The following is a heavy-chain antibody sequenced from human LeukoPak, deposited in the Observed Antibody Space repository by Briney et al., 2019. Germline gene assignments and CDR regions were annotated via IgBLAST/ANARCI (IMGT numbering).Heavy chain of an antibody. D-gene: IGHD6-19*01. CDR3: ARGPLGSGWYVADWYFGL. V-gene: IGHV4-4*07. CDR2: IYTNGAT. J-gene: IGHJ2*01. Sequence: SETLSLTCTVSGSSVNHYYWNWLRQPPGKGLEWIGRIYTNGATNYNPSLKSRVTMTIDTSKNQFSLKFKSVTAADTAVYYCARGPLGSGWYVADWYFGLWGRGALVTVSS. CDR1: GSSVNHYY.